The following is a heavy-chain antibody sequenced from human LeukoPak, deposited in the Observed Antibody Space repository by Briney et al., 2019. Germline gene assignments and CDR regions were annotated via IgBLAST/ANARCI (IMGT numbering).Heavy chain of an antibody. CDR1: GGSFSGYY. V-gene: IGHV4-34*01. D-gene: IGHD1-14*01. Sequence: SETLSLTCAVYGGSFSGYYWSWIRQPPGKGLEWIGEINHSGSTNYNPSLKSRVTISVDTSKNQFSLKLSSVTAADTAVYYCAREPRTTYYMDVWGKGTTVTVSS. J-gene: IGHJ6*03. CDR3: AREPRTTYYMDV. CDR2: INHSGST.